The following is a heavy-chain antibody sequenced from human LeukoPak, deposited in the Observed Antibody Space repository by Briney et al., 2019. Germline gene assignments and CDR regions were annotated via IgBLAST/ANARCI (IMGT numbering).Heavy chain of an antibody. Sequence: GASVKVSCKASGYTFTSYGISWVRQAPGQGLEWMGWISAYNGNTNYAQKLQGRVTMTTDTSTSTAYMELRSLRSDDTAVYYWAREEDVVGASNWFDPWGQGTLVTVSS. CDR2: ISAYNGNT. CDR1: GYTFTSYG. J-gene: IGHJ5*02. CDR3: AREEDVVGASNWFDP. D-gene: IGHD1-26*01. V-gene: IGHV1-18*01.